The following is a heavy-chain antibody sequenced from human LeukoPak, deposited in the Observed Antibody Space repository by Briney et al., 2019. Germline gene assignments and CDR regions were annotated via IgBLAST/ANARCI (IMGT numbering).Heavy chain of an antibody. CDR3: ARVSTTGYDYHMDV. CDR2: IQYDGSNQ. V-gene: IGHV3-30*02. CDR1: GFTFSSYG. J-gene: IGHJ6*03. D-gene: IGHD2-8*02. Sequence: PGGSLRLSCAASGFTFSSYGMHWVRQAPGKGLEWVAYIQYDGSNQQYADSVKGRFSISRDNSKNILYLQMNSLRAEDTAVYYCARVSTTGYDYHMDVWGKGTAVTISS.